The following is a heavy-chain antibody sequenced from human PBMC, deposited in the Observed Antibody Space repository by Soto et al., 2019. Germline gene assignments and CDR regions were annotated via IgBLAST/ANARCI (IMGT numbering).Heavy chain of an antibody. J-gene: IGHJ4*02. V-gene: IGHV4-28*01. CDR3: ARQVXRXXXXXXYXDX. Sequence: SETLSLTCAVSGYSISSSNWWGWIRQPPGKGLEWIGYIYYSGTTYYNPSLKSRVTMSVDTSKNQFPLKLTSVTAVDTAVYYCARQVXRXXXXXXYXDXXGQGTLVXVS. CDR1: GYSISSSNW. CDR2: IYYSGTT.